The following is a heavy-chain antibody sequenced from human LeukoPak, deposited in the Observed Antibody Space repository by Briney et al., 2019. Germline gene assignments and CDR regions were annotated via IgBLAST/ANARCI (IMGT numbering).Heavy chain of an antibody. CDR3: ARDYYGSGSPPDY. J-gene: IGHJ4*02. D-gene: IGHD3-10*01. V-gene: IGHV3-33*01. CDR2: IWYDGSNK. Sequence: GGSLRLSCAASGFTFSSYGMHWVRQAPGKGLEWVAVIWYDGSNKYYADSVKGRFTISRDNSKNMLYLQMNSLRAEDTAVYYCARDYYGSGSPPDYWGQGTLVTVSS. CDR1: GFTFSSYG.